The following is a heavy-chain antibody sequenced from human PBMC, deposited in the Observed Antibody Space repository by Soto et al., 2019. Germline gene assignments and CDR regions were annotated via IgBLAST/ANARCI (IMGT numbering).Heavy chain of an antibody. V-gene: IGHV4-39*01. D-gene: IGHD3-3*01. J-gene: IGHJ5*02. CDR2: IYYSGST. CDR1: GGSISSSSYY. CDR3: AADFWSGARNWFDP. Sequence: SETLSLTCTVSGGSISSSSYYWGWIRQPPGKGLEWIGSIYYSGSTYYNPSLKSRVTISVDTSKNQFSLKLSPVTAADTAVYYCAADFWSGARNWFDPWGQGTLVTVSS.